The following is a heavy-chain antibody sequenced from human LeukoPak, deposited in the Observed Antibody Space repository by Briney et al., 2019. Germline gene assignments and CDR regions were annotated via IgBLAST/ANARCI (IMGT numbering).Heavy chain of an antibody. CDR2: IKQDGSEK. Sequence: LPGGSLRLSCAASGFTFSSYWVSWVRQAPGKGLEWVANIKQDGSEKYYVDSVKGRFTISRDNAKNSLYLQMNSLRAEDTAVYYCARGSWHDYWGQGTLVTVSS. D-gene: IGHD1-26*01. V-gene: IGHV3-7*04. CDR3: ARGSWHDY. CDR1: GFTFSSYW. J-gene: IGHJ4*02.